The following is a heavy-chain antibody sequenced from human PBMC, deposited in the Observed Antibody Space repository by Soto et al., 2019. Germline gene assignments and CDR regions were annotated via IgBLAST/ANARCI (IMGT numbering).Heavy chain of an antibody. CDR3: ARGSTMAARRGKFDY. D-gene: IGHD6-6*01. J-gene: IGHJ4*02. CDR2: IYYSGAT. Sequence: SETLSLTCVVSGDSITYYYWNWFRQPPGKGLEWVGYIYYSGATNYNPSLKSRVTISVDTSKNQFSLKLSSVSAADTAVYYCARGSTMAARRGKFDYWSQGTLVTVSS. V-gene: IGHV4-59*01. CDR1: GDSITYYY.